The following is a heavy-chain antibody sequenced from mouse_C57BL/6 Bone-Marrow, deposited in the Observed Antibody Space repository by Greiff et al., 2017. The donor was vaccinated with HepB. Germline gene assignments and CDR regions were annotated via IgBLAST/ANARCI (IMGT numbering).Heavy chain of an antibody. CDR3: ARHDYDVAWFAY. V-gene: IGHV5-6*01. Sequence: EVMLVESGGDLVKPGGSLKLSCAASGFTFSSYGMSWVRQTPDKRLEWVATISSGGSYTYYPDSVKGRFTISRDNAQNTLYLQISSLKSEDTAMYYCARHDYDVAWFAYWGQGTLVTVSA. CDR2: ISSGGSYT. D-gene: IGHD2-4*01. CDR1: GFTFSSYG. J-gene: IGHJ3*01.